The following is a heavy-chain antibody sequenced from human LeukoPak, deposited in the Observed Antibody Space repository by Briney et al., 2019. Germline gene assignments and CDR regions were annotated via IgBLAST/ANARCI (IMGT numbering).Heavy chain of an antibody. CDR1: GGSFSAYY. CDR3: ATKRDGYKSFFDC. CDR2: INHSGST. J-gene: IGHJ4*02. Sequence: PSETLSLTCAVYGGSFSAYYWSWIRQPPGKGLEWIGEINHSGSTNYNPSLKSRVTISVDTSKNQFSLKLSSVTAADTAVYYCATKRDGYKSFFDCWGQGTLVTVSS. V-gene: IGHV4-34*01. D-gene: IGHD5-24*01.